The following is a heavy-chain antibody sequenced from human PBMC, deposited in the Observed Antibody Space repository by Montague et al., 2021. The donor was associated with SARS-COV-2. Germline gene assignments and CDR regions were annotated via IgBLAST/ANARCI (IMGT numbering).Heavy chain of an antibody. CDR3: ARLRDGVVPSPILEFRPYYCYYYMDV. V-gene: IGHV4-34*01. Sequence: SETLSLTCAVHGGSISGYFWNWIRQPPGKGLEWIGEINHGGNTNYNPSLKNRLTISVDTSKNQFSLKLTSVAATDTAVYYCARLRDGVVPSPILEFRPYYCYYYMDVWGKGTPVTVSS. D-gene: IGHD2-2*02. J-gene: IGHJ6*03. CDR1: GGSISGYF. CDR2: INHGGNT.